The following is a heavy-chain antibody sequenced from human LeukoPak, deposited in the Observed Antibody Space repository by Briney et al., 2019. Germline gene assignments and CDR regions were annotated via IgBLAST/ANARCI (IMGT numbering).Heavy chain of an antibody. V-gene: IGHV3-30-3*01. CDR1: GFTFSSYA. CDR2: ISYDGSNK. Sequence: GGSLRLSCAASGFTFSSYAMHWVRQAPGKGLEWVAVISYDGSNKYYADSVKGRFTISRDNSKNTLYLQMNSLRAEDTAVYYCARGALLDTAMAPGGYWGQGTLVTVSS. J-gene: IGHJ4*02. D-gene: IGHD5-18*01. CDR3: ARGALLDTAMAPGGY.